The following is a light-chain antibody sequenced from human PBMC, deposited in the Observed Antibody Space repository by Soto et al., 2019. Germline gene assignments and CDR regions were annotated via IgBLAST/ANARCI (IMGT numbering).Light chain of an antibody. V-gene: IGLV2-14*03. CDR1: SSDVGGYDY. Sequence: QSALTQVASVSGSPGQSITISCTGTSSDVGGYDYVSWYQQHPGQAPKLMISNVNYRPSGVSDRVSGSKSGDTASLTISGLQDEDDYIYYCSAYADTASVVFGGGTKLTVL. CDR3: SAYADTASVV. J-gene: IGLJ2*01. CDR2: NVN.